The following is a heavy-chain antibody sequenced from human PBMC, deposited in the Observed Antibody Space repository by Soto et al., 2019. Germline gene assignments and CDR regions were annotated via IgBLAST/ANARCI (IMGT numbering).Heavy chain of an antibody. CDR3: ARVHVMVVAGSTFDY. Sequence: SETLSLTCNVSGYSVSSGSYWGWIRQPPGKGPEWIASIYHGGTTFYNPSLKSRISISVDTAHNRISLKLRSVTAADTAVYYCARVHVMVVAGSTFDYWGHGTLVTVST. J-gene: IGHJ4*01. CDR2: IYHGGTT. D-gene: IGHD6-19*01. V-gene: IGHV4-38-2*02. CDR1: GYSVSSGSY.